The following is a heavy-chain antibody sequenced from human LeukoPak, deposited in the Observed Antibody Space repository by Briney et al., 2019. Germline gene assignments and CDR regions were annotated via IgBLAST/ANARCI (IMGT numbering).Heavy chain of an antibody. V-gene: IGHV4-4*07. J-gene: IGHJ4*02. D-gene: IGHD3-10*01. CDR2: ISASGNT. CDR3: ARELAGSGSYRPFDY. CDR1: NGSISSYF. Sequence: PAETQSLTCCVSNGSISSYFWSWIRQPAGKGLEWIGRISASGNTNYNPSLKSRITMSIDTSKNQFSLNLTSVTAADTAMYYCARELAGSGSYRPFDYWGQGTLVTVSS.